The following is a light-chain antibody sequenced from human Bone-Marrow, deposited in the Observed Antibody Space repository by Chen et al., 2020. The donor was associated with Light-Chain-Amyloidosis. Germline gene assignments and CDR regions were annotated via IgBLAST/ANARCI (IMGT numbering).Light chain of an antibody. CDR2: RDT. J-gene: IGLJ2*01. V-gene: IGLV3-25*03. CDR1: DLPTKY. CDR3: QSADSSGTYEVI. Sequence: SYELHQPPSVSVSPGQTARITCSGDDLPTKYAYWYQQKPGQAPVLVIHRDTERPSGISERFSGSSSGTTATLTISGVQAEDEADYHCQSADSSGTYEVIFGGGTKLTVL.